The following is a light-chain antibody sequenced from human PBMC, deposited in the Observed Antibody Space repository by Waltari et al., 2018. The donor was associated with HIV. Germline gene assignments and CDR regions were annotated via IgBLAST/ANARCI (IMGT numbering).Light chain of an antibody. J-gene: IGLJ2*01. CDR1: RYNIGNRF. V-gene: IGLV1-51*01. Sequence: QSMLTQPPSVSAAPGQKATISCSGTRYNIGNRFVSWYQQLPGTAPKRLIYYNNKRPAGVPDRFSGSKSGTSATLNITGLQTGDEAEYFCGTYDSSLGAVIFCGGTKLTV. CDR2: YNN. CDR3: GTYDSSLGAVI.